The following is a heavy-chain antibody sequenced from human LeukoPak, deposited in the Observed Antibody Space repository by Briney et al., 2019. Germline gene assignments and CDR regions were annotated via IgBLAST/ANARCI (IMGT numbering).Heavy chain of an antibody. Sequence: GGSLRLSCEASGFTFTNFPMHWVRQAPGKGLEWVAFISTDRSKEYYGDSVKGRFTISRDNSKNTLYLQMNSLRDEDTAVYYCASKGREHIDYWGQGTLVTVSS. V-gene: IGHV3-30*12. D-gene: IGHD1/OR15-1a*01. CDR1: GFTFTNFP. CDR2: ISTDRSKE. CDR3: ASKGREHIDY. J-gene: IGHJ4*02.